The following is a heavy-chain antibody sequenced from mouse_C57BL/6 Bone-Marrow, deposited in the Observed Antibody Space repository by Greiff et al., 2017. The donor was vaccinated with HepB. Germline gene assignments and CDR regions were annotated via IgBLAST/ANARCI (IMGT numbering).Heavy chain of an antibody. J-gene: IGHJ2*01. CDR2: IYWDDDK. Sequence: QVQLKESGPGILQSSQTLSLTCSFSGFSLSTSGMGVSWIRQPSGKGLEWLAHIYWDDDKRYNPSLKSRLTISKDTSRNQVFLKITSVDTADTATYYCARRAPRIYYDYDLYYFDYWGQGTTLTVSS. D-gene: IGHD2-4*01. CDR1: GFSLSTSGMG. V-gene: IGHV8-12*01. CDR3: ARRAPRIYYDYDLYYFDY.